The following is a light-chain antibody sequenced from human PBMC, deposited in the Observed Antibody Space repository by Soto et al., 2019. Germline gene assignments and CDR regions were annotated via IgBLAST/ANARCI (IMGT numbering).Light chain of an antibody. CDR3: QQYNSWPT. J-gene: IGKJ4*01. V-gene: IGKV3-11*01. CDR1: QSVSTY. CDR2: DAY. Sequence: EIVLTQSPATLSLSPGERATLSCRASQSVSTYLAWYQQKPGQAPRLLIYDAYNRATGIPARFSGSGSGTDFTLTISSLEPEDFVVYYCQQYNSWPTFGGGTKVEIK.